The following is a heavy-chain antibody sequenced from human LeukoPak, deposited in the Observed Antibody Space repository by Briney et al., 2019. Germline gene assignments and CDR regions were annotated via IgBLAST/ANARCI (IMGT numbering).Heavy chain of an antibody. CDR1: GYSISRGSY. CDR3: AVGLHSGQFAFDI. D-gene: IGHD5-24*01. Sequence: SETLSLTCAVSGYSISRGSYWGWIRQPPGKGLECIGSVYHSGSAYYNPSLKSRVTISGDTSKNQFSLKLTSVTAADTAVYYCAVGLHSGQFAFDIWGQGTRVTVSS. CDR2: VYHSGSA. J-gene: IGHJ3*02. V-gene: IGHV4-38-2*01.